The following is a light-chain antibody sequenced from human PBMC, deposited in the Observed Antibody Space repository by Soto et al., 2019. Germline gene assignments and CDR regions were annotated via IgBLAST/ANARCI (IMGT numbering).Light chain of an antibody. CDR2: DVS. Sequence: QSALTQPASVSGSPGQSVTISCTGTSSDVGGYNYVSWYQQHPGKAPKLMIYDVSNRPSGVSDRFSGSKSGNTASLTISGRQAADEADDYCCSSTSSSNLMVFGGGTKLTVL. V-gene: IGLV2-14*01. J-gene: IGLJ2*01. CDR3: CSSTSSSNLMV. CDR1: SSDVGGYNY.